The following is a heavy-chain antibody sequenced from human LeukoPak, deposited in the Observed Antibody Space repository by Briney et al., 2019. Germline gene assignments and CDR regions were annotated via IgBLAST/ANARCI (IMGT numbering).Heavy chain of an antibody. CDR3: ARDGRDGYTKAFDI. D-gene: IGHD5-24*01. V-gene: IGHV4-61*02. CDR1: GGSITNLDYY. J-gene: IGHJ3*02. CDR2: IYTSGGT. Sequence: SETLSLTCTVSGGSITNLDYYWVWVRQPAGKRLEWIGRIYTSGGTNYNPSLKSRVTVSVDTSKNQFSLKLSSVTAADTAVYYCARDGRDGYTKAFDIWGQGTMVTVSS.